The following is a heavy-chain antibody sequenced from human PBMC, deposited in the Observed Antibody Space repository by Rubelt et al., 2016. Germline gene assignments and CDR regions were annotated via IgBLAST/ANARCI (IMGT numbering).Heavy chain of an antibody. Sequence: EVQLVESGGGLVQPGGSLRLSCAASGFIFSSYNMNWVRQTPGKGLEWVSYISSSSSDIYNTDYVKGRFTISRDNAKNSLYLKMNSLRDEDTAVYYCARELRTGISNYWGQGTLVTVSS. V-gene: IGHV3-48*02. D-gene: IGHD7-27*01. CDR2: ISSSSSDI. J-gene: IGHJ4*02. CDR1: GFIFSSYN. CDR3: ARELRTGISNY.